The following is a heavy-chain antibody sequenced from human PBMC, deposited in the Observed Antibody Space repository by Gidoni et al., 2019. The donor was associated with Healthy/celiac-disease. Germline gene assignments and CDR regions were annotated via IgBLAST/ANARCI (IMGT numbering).Heavy chain of an antibody. J-gene: IGHJ4*02. CDR2: IDSGGST. V-gene: IGHV3-53*01. CDR3: ARGGEYYDFWSGFRSLYYFDY. CDR1: GFTVSSHS. D-gene: IGHD3-3*01. Sequence: EVQLVESGGGLIQPGGSLRLPCAASGFTVSSHSMSWFRQAPWKGLEWVSVIDSGGSTYYADSVKGRFTISRDNSKNTLYLQMNSLRAEDTAVYYCARGGEYYDFWSGFRSLYYFDYWGQGTLVTVSS.